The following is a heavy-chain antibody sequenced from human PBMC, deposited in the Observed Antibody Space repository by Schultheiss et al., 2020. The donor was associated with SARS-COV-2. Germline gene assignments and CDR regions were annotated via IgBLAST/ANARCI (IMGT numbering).Heavy chain of an antibody. CDR3: ARANYDIRGYYSDY. J-gene: IGHJ4*02. CDR2: INEDGRTT. Sequence: GGSLRLSCVASEYTFGNYWMHWVRQAPGKGLVWVSRINEDGRTTNYADSVKGRFTISRDNSKNTLFLQMDSLRAEDTAVYYCARANYDIRGYYSDYWGQGTLVTVSS. D-gene: IGHD3-22*01. CDR1: EYTFGNYW. V-gene: IGHV3-74*01.